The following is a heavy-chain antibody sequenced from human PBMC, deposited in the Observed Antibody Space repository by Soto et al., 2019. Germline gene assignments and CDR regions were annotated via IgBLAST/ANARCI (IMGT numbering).Heavy chain of an antibody. CDR3: ARGSSGSYDMLTGYSQGMDV. CDR2: ISAYNGNT. J-gene: IGHJ6*02. V-gene: IGHV1-18*01. CDR1: GYTFTSYG. Sequence: QVQLVQSGAEVKKPGASVKVSCKASGYTFTSYGISWVRQAPGQGLEWMGWISAYNGNTNYAQKLQGRVTMTTDTSTSTAYMELRSLRSDATAVYYCARGSSGSYDMLTGYSQGMDVWGQGTTVTVSS. D-gene: IGHD3-9*01.